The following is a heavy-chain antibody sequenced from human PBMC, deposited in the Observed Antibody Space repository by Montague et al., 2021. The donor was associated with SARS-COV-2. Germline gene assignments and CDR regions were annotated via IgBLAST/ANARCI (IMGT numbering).Heavy chain of an antibody. V-gene: IGHV4-34*01. J-gene: IGHJ6*03. CDR2: INHGGST. CDR1: GTSFSGYY. Sequence: ETRSLTCAVHGTSFSGYYWNWIRQPPGKGLEWIGEINHGGSTKYSPSLKSRLTISADTSKNQFSLKLTSVAAADTAVYYCARLRDGVVPSPILGVGPYYSYYYMDVWGRGTTVTVSS. D-gene: IGHD3-10*01. CDR3: ARLRDGVVPSPILGVGPYYSYYYMDV.